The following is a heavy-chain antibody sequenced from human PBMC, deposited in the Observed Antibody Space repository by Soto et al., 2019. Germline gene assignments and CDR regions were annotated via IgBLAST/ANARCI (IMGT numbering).Heavy chain of an antibody. Sequence: GGSLRLSCAASGFTFSSYSMNWVRQAPGKGLEWVSYISSSSSTIYYADSVKGRFTISRDNAKNSLYLQMNSLRDEDTAVYYCASTRTNYGDYYYYGMDVWGQGTTVTVSS. D-gene: IGHD4-17*01. CDR3: ASTRTNYGDYYYYGMDV. J-gene: IGHJ6*02. V-gene: IGHV3-48*02. CDR2: ISSSSSTI. CDR1: GFTFSSYS.